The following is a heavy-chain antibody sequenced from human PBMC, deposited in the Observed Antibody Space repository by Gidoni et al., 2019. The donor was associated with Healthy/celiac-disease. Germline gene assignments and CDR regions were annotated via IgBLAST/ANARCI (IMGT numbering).Heavy chain of an antibody. V-gene: IGHV3-15*01. CDR3: TTDLTTVTTSYDY. CDR2: KSNTDGGTT. D-gene: IGHD4-17*01. J-gene: IGHJ4*02. Sequence: KSNTDGGTTDYAAPVKGRFTISRDDSKNTLYLQMNRLKTEDTAVYYCTTDLTTVTTSYDYWGQGPLVTVSS.